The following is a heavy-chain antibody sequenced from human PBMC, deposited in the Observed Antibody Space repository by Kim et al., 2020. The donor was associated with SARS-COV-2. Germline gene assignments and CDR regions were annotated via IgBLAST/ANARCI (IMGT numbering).Heavy chain of an antibody. J-gene: IGHJ4*02. CDR2: IKQDGSEK. CDR1: GFTFSSYW. V-gene: IGHV3-7*03. D-gene: IGHD2-2*01. Sequence: GGSLRLSCAASGFTFSSYWMSWVRQAPGKGLEWVANIKQDGSEKYYVDSVKGRFTISRDNAKNSLYLQMNSLRAEDTAVYYCARDLLQHEDPAAPAYWGQGTLVTVSS. CDR3: ARDLLQHEDPAAPAY.